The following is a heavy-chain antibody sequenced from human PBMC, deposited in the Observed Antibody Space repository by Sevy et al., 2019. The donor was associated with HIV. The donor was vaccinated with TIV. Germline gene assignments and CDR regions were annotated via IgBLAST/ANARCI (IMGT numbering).Heavy chain of an antibody. D-gene: IGHD2-2*02. J-gene: IGHJ6*02. Sequence: SETLSLTCAVYGGSFSGYYWSWIRQPPGKGLEWIGEINHSGSTNYNPSLKSRVTISVDTSKNQFSLKLSSVTAAHTAVYYCARVPRYCSSTSCYTAGTGGYYYYGMDVWGQGTTVTVSS. CDR2: INHSGST. CDR1: GGSFSGYY. CDR3: ARVPRYCSSTSCYTAGTGGYYYYGMDV. V-gene: IGHV4-34*01.